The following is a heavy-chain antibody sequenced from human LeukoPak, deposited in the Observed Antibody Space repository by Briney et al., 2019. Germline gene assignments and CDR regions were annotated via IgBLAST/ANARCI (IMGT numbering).Heavy chain of an antibody. Sequence: ASVKVSCKASGYTFTRYAISWVRQAPGQGLEWMGWISTYNGDTNYAHNLEGRVTMTRDTSTSTAYIELRSLRSDDAALYYCARDPSNSSVRYLYFDSWSQGTLVTVS. V-gene: IGHV1-18*04. D-gene: IGHD3-10*02. CDR2: ISTYNGDT. CDR1: GYTFTRYA. J-gene: IGHJ4*02. CDR3: ARDPSNSSVRYLYFDS.